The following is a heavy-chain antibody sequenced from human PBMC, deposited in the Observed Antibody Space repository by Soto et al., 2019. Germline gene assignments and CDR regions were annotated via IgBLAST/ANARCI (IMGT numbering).Heavy chain of an antibody. Sequence: PGGSLRLSCAASGFTFSSYAMHWVRQAPGKGLEWVAVISYDGSNKYYADSVKGRFTISRDNSKNTLYLQMNSLRAEDTAVYYCAREYYDFWSGYYTRPRGAYYYYYGMDVWGQGTTVTVSS. CDR3: AREYYDFWSGYYTRPRGAYYYYYGMDV. CDR2: ISYDGSNK. V-gene: IGHV3-30-3*01. D-gene: IGHD3-3*01. J-gene: IGHJ6*02. CDR1: GFTFSSYA.